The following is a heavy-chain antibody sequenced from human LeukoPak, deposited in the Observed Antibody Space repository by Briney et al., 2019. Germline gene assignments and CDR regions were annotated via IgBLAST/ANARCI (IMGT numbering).Heavy chain of an antibody. D-gene: IGHD5-24*01. J-gene: IGHJ4*02. CDR1: GFTFSSYG. CDR3: AKASVPATGIVDY. V-gene: IGHV3-23*01. CDR2: ISGSGGST. Sequence: GGSLGLSCAASGFTFSSYGMHWVRQAPGKGLEWVSAISGSGGSTYYADSVKGRFTISRDNSKNTLYLQMNSLRAEDTAVYYCAKASVPATGIVDYWGQGTLVTVSS.